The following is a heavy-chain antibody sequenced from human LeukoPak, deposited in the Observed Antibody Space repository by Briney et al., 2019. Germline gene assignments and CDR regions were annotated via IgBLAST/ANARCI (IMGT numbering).Heavy chain of an antibody. Sequence: GGSLRLSCAASGFTFSNYSMNWVRQAPGKGLEWVSSISSSSSYIYYADSVKGRFTISRDNAKNSLYLQMNSLRAEDTAVYYCARDGPIYCSGGSCYSGWFDPWGQGTLVTVSS. D-gene: IGHD2-15*01. V-gene: IGHV3-21*04. CDR2: ISSSSSYI. J-gene: IGHJ5*02. CDR1: GFTFSNYS. CDR3: ARDGPIYCSGGSCYSGWFDP.